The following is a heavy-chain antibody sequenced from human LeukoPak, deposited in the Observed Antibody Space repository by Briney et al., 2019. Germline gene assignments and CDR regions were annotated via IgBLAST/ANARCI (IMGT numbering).Heavy chain of an antibody. CDR2: ISYDGDDA. V-gene: IGHV3-30*04. D-gene: IGHD2-15*01. J-gene: IGHJ2*01. CDR1: GFTFSSYS. Sequence: PGGSLRLSCAASGFTFSSYSMHWVRQAPGKGLECVAVISYDGDDAYYSDSVKGRFTISRDTSGNTLYLQMNGVGPEDTAIYYCARAPSMVRRVDIVWGWFLDLWGRGALVTVSS. CDR3: ARAPSMVRRVDIVWGWFLDL.